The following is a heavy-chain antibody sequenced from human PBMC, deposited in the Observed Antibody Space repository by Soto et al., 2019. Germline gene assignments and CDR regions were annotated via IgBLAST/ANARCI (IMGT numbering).Heavy chain of an antibody. CDR2: IYWDDDK. Sequence: QITLKESGPTLVKPTQTLTLTCTFSGFSLSSTRMAVGWIRQPPGKALEWLALIYWDDDKRYSPFLKSRLTITKDTSKNQVVLTVSNMDPVDTARYYCAQLVVAGLGYYFDYWGQGTLXT. J-gene: IGHJ4*02. V-gene: IGHV2-5*02. D-gene: IGHD6-19*01. CDR3: AQLVVAGLGYYFDY. CDR1: GFSLSSTRMA.